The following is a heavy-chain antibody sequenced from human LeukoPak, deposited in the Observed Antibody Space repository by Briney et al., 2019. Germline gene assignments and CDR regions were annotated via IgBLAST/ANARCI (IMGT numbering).Heavy chain of an antibody. CDR3: AREYLDRNYGDYVGWFDP. V-gene: IGHV3-53*05. Sequence: GGSLRLSCSASGFTVSSNYMSWVRQAPGKGLEWVSVICSGGSTYYADSVKGRFTISRDNSKNTLYLQMNSLRAEDTAVYYCAREYLDRNYGDYVGWFDPWGQGTLVTVSS. D-gene: IGHD4-17*01. J-gene: IGHJ5*02. CDR2: ICSGGST. CDR1: GFTVSSNY.